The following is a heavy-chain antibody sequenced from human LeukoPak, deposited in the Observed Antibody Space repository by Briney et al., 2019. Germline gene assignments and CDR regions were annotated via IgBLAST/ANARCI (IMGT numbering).Heavy chain of an antibody. CDR2: FDPEDGEI. CDR3: AADRGDYSGSYWTAFDI. CDR1: EYTLTELS. J-gene: IGHJ3*02. Sequence: ASVKVSCKVSEYTLTELSMHRGRQAPGKGLEWLGGFDPEDGEIIYAQKFQGRVTMSDDTSTDTAYMELGSLRSDDTAVYYCAADRGDYSGSYWTAFDIWGQGTMVTVSS. V-gene: IGHV1-24*01. D-gene: IGHD1-26*01.